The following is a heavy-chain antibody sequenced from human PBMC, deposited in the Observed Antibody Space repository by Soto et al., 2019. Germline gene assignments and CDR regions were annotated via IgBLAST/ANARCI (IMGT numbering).Heavy chain of an antibody. CDR1: GFTLSSYW. CDR2: INSDGRST. Sequence: GRSLRLSCAASGFTLSSYWMHWVRQAPGKGLVWVSRINSDGRSTSYADSVKGRFTTSRDNAENTLYLQMNSLRDEDTAVYYCARGLPTWFDPWGQGTPVPVYS. J-gene: IGHJ5*02. V-gene: IGHV3-74*01. CDR3: ARGLPTWFDP.